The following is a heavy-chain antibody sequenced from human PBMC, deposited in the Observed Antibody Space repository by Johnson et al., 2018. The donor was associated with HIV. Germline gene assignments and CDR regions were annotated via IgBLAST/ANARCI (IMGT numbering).Heavy chain of an antibody. Sequence: VQLVESGGDLVQPGGSLRLSCAASGFTFSSYDMHWVRQATGKGLEWVSAIGTAGDTYYPGSVKGRFTISRENAKNSLYLQMNSLRAGDTAVYYCARWNGDIHAFDIWGQGTMVTVSS. CDR2: IGTAGDT. V-gene: IGHV3-13*01. D-gene: IGHD2-15*01. CDR1: GFTFSSYD. CDR3: ARWNGDIHAFDI. J-gene: IGHJ3*02.